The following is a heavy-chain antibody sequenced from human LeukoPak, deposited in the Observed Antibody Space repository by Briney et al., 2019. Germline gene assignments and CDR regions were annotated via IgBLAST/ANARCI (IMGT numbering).Heavy chain of an antibody. CDR1: GFTSSSYW. CDR2: IKQDGSEK. D-gene: IGHD3-22*01. Sequence: GGSLRLSCAASGFTSSSYWMSWVRQAPGKGLEWVANIKQDGSEKYYVDSVKGRFTISRDNAKNSLYLQMNSLRAEDTAVYYCARDYYDSSGYYLFDYWGQGTLVTVSS. CDR3: ARDYYDSSGYYLFDY. V-gene: IGHV3-7*01. J-gene: IGHJ4*02.